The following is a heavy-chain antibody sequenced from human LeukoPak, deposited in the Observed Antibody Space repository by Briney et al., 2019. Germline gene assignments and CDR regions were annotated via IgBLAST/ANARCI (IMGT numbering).Heavy chain of an antibody. J-gene: IGHJ2*01. V-gene: IGHV4-59*01. Sequence: PSETLSLTCIVSGGSISGYYWNWIRQAPGKGLEWIGYIYYSGSTNYNPSLKSRVALSVDTSKMQFSLKLSSVTAADTAVYYCARLNDIAGAGSPKDWYFDLWGRGTLVTVSS. D-gene: IGHD6-19*01. CDR3: ARLNDIAGAGSPKDWYFDL. CDR1: GGSISGYY. CDR2: IYYSGST.